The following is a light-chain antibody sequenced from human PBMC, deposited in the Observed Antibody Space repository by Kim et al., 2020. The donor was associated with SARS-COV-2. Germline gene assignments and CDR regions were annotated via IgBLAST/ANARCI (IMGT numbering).Light chain of an antibody. V-gene: IGKV3-11*01. J-gene: IGKJ5*01. Sequence: PGQRATLPCRASQSVATYLAWYQQRPGQAPRLLIYDASKRATGIPARFRGSGSGTDFTLTIGTLEPEDSAVYYCQQRGNFGQGTRLEIK. CDR1: QSVATY. CDR2: DAS. CDR3: QQRGN.